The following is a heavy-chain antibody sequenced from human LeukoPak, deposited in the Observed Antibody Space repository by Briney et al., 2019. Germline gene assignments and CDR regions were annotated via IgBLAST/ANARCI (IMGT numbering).Heavy chain of an antibody. J-gene: IGHJ4*02. CDR1: GGSISSSSYY. Sequence: PSETLSLTCTVSGGSISSSSYYWGWIRQPPGKGLEWIGYIYYSGSTNYNPSLKSRVTISVDTSKNQFSLKLSSVTAADTAVYYCASGFRGGNYFDYWGQGTLVTVSS. CDR2: IYYSGST. V-gene: IGHV4-61*05. D-gene: IGHD2-15*01. CDR3: ASGFRGGNYFDY.